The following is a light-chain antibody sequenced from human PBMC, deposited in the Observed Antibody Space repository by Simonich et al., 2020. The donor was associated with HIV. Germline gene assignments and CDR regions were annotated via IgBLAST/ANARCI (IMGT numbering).Light chain of an antibody. CDR1: QSISDY. J-gene: IGKJ3*01. V-gene: IGKV1-39*01. CDR2: GAS. CDR3: QQSYSTT. Sequence: DIQMTQSPSSLSASVGDRVTITCRASQSISDYLNGYQQKPGKAPKLLIYGASSLQSGVSSRFSGSGSGTDFTLTISSLQPEDFATYYCQQSYSTTFGPGTKVDIK.